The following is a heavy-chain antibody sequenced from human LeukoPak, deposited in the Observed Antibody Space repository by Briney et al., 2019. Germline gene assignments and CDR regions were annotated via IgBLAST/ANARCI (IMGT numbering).Heavy chain of an antibody. D-gene: IGHD3-22*01. Sequence: PGGSLRLSCAASGFTFSSYWMHWVRQAPGKGLVWVSRLNSDGSSTSYADSVKGRFTISRDNAKNTLYLQMNSLRAEDTAVYYCARDPPRRRYYDSSGYYYAPFDYWGQGTLVTVSS. CDR1: GFTFSSYW. CDR3: ARDPPRRRYYDSSGYYYAPFDY. CDR2: LNSDGSST. V-gene: IGHV3-74*01. J-gene: IGHJ4*02.